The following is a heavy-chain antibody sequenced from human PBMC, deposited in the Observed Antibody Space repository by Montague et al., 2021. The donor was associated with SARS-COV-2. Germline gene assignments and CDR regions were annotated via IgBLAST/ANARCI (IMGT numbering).Heavy chain of an antibody. J-gene: IGHJ6*02. V-gene: IGHV3-7*01. CDR1: GFTFSSYW. CDR3: ARMGSSRYVRYYYYYGMDV. CDR2: IKQDGSEK. D-gene: IGHD6-13*01. Sequence: SLRLSCAASGFTFSSYWMRWVRQAPGKGLEWVANIKQDGSEKYYVDSVKGRFTISRDNAKNSLYLQMNSLRAEDTAVYYCARMGSSRYVRYYYYYGMDVWGQGTTVTVSS.